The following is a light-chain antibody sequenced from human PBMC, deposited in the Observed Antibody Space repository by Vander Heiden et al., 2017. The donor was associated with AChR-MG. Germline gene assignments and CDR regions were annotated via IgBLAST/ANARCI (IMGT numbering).Light chain of an antibody. Sequence: EIVLTQSPGTLSSSPGERAALSCGASQSVSSSHIAWYQQRPGQAPRLLIYAASIRATDIPDKFSGSESGTDFTLTISRLEPEDFAVYYCQHDGGSTWTFGQGTKVDIK. CDR1: QSVSSSH. CDR2: AAS. V-gene: IGKV3-20*01. CDR3: QHDGGSTWT. J-gene: IGKJ1*01.